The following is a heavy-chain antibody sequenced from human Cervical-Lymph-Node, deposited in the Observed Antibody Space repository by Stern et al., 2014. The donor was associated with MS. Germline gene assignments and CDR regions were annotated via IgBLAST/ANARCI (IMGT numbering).Heavy chain of an antibody. CDR2: VSPTYGPT. V-gene: IGHV1-69*06. J-gene: IGHJ5*02. D-gene: IGHD2-8*01. Sequence: DQLVESGPEVKTPGSSVKVSCKASGGSFSSKSITWVRQAPGHGLEWMGAVSPTYGPTNYAQKFQGRVTVTADTATHTANMALSGRRYETSADYYCAGENGGWSRRGWFDPWGQGTRVIVSS. CDR3: AGENGGWSRRGWFDP. CDR1: GGSFSSKS.